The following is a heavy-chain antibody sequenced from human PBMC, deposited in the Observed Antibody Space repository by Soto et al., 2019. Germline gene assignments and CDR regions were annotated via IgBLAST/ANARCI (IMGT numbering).Heavy chain of an antibody. Sequence: SGPTLVNPTQTFTLACTFSGFSLSTSGMGVGWIRQPPGKALEWLALIYWDEDKRYSPSLKSRLTITKDTSKNQVVLTMTNMDPVDTATYYCAHYSSTSSFDYWGQGTLVTVSS. V-gene: IGHV2-5*02. D-gene: IGHD6-13*01. CDR2: IYWDEDK. CDR3: AHYSSTSSFDY. J-gene: IGHJ4*02. CDR1: GFSLSTSGMG.